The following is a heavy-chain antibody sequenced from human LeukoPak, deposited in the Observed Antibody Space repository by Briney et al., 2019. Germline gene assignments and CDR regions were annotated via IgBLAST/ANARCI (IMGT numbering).Heavy chain of an antibody. J-gene: IGHJ4*02. Sequence: GASVKVSCKASGYTFTSYGISWVRQAPGQGLEWMGWISAYNGNTNYAQKLQGRVTMTTDTSVNTGYMEITKLTSDDTAVYYCARIITSTWYNEFDCWGQGTLVAVSS. D-gene: IGHD1-14*01. CDR2: ISAYNGNT. CDR3: ARIITSTWYNEFDC. CDR1: GYTFTSYG. V-gene: IGHV1-18*01.